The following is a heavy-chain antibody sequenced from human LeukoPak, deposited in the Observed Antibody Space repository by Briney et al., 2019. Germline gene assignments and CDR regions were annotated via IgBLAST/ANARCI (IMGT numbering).Heavy chain of an antibody. Sequence: GESLKISCKASGYSFTNNWMGWVRQMPGKGLEWMGIIFPSDSDTRYSPSFQGQVTISADKSISTAYLQWSSLKASDTAMYYCARHRYFDYWGQGTLVTVSS. J-gene: IGHJ4*02. CDR1: GYSFTNNW. V-gene: IGHV5-51*01. CDR2: IFPSDSDT. CDR3: ARHRYFDY.